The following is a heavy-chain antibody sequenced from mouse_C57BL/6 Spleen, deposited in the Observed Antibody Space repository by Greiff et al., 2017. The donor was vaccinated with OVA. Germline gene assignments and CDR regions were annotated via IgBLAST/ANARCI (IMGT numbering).Heavy chain of an antibody. CDR2: IHPNSGST. CDR1: GYTFTSYW. Sequence: QVQLKQPGAELVKPGASVKLSCKASGYTFTSYWMHWVKQRPGQGLEWIGMIHPNSGSTNYNEKFKSKATLTVDKSSSTAYMQLSSLTSEDSAVYYCARRIAITTVVATEAMDYWGQGTSVTVSS. CDR3: ARRIAITTVVATEAMDY. V-gene: IGHV1-64*01. D-gene: IGHD1-1*01. J-gene: IGHJ4*01.